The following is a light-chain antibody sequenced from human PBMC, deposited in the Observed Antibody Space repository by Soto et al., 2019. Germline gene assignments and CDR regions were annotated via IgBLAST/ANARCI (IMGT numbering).Light chain of an antibody. Sequence: EIVMTQSPATLSVSPGERATLSCRASQSISSSYLAWYQQKPGQAPRLLIYGASSRATGIPDRFSGSASGTDFTLTISRVEPEDFAVYYCQQFGTSPTWTFGQGTKVDIK. CDR2: GAS. J-gene: IGKJ1*01. CDR1: QSISSSY. CDR3: QQFGTSPTWT. V-gene: IGKV3-20*01.